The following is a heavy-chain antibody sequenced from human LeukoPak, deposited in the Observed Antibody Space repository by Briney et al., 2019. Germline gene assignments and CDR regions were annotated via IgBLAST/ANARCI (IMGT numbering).Heavy chain of an antibody. CDR3: ARVRPTIFGVIIEPYFDY. Sequence: SGGSLRLSCAASGFTFSSYEMIWVRQAPGKGLEWVSYITSSGTSIYYADSVKGRFTLSRDNTKNSLYLQMNSLRAEDTAVYYCARVRPTIFGVIIEPYFDYWGQGTLVPVSS. D-gene: IGHD3-3*01. J-gene: IGHJ4*02. CDR2: ITSSGTSI. CDR1: GFTFSSYE. V-gene: IGHV3-48*03.